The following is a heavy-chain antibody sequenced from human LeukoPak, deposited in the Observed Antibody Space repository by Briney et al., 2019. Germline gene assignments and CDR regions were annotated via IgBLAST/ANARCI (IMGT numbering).Heavy chain of an antibody. D-gene: IGHD6-19*01. CDR3: ARDDYSSSQFDY. Sequence: LSLTCTVSGGSISSSSYYWGWIRQAPWKGLEWVSYISSSGSTIYYADSVKGRFTISRDNAKKSLYLQMNSLRAEDTAVYYCARDDYSSSQFDYWGQGTLVTVSS. J-gene: IGHJ4*02. CDR1: GGSISSSSYY. V-gene: IGHV3-11*01. CDR2: ISSSGSTI.